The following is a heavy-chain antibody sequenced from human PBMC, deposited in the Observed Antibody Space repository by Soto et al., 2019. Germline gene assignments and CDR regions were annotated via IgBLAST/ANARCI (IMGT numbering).Heavy chain of an antibody. J-gene: IGHJ4*02. V-gene: IGHV4-59*08. Sequence: SETLSLTCTVSGGSISSYYWSWIRQPPGKGLEWIGYIYYSGSTNYNPSLKSRVTISVDTSKNQFSLKLSSVTAADTAVYYCGRHSPHSSGWYAYFDYWGQGTLVTVSS. CDR1: GGSISSYY. D-gene: IGHD6-19*01. CDR2: IYYSGST. CDR3: GRHSPHSSGWYAYFDY.